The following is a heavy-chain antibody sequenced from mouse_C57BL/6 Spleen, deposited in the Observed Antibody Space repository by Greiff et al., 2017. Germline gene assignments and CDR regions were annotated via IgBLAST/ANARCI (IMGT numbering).Heavy chain of an antibody. D-gene: IGHD1-1*01. CDR3: AGSPYYYGCDYGWFAY. CDR1: GYTFTSYW. V-gene: IGHV1-55*01. CDR2: IYPGSGST. J-gene: IGHJ3*01. Sequence: QVQLQQPGAELVKPGASVKLSCKASGYTFTSYWIPWVKQRPGQGLEWIGDIYPGSGSTNYTEKFKSKATLTVDKPSSTAYMQLSSLTSEDSAIYYSAGSPYYYGCDYGWFAYWGQGTLLTVSA.